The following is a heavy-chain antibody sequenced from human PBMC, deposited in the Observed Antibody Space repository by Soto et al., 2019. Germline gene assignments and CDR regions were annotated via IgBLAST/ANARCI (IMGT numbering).Heavy chain of an antibody. D-gene: IGHD3-10*01. CDR3: ARDDEYSGNGMDV. CDR2: ILNDGSNR. Sequence: QVLLVESGGGVVQPGRSLRLSCAASGFTFSNYGMHWVRQAPGKGLEWVAVILNDGSNRYHADSVKDRFTISRDNSKNTLYLQTNSLRAEDTAVYYCARDDEYSGNGMDVWGQGTTVTVS. J-gene: IGHJ6*02. V-gene: IGHV3-33*01. CDR1: GFTFSNYG.